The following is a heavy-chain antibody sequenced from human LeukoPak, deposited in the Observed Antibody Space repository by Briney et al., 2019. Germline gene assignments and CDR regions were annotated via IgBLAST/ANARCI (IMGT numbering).Heavy chain of an antibody. V-gene: IGHV4-59*08. CDR1: GGSISSYY. J-gene: IGHJ3*02. D-gene: IGHD3-22*01. Sequence: SETLSLTCTVSGGSISSYYWSWIRQPPGKGLEGVGYIYYSGGTNYNPSLKSRVTISVDTSKNQFSLKLSSVTAADTAVYYCARSRARGWGSGYYYDDAFDIWGQGTMVTVSS. CDR3: ARSRARGWGSGYYYDDAFDI. CDR2: IYYSGGT.